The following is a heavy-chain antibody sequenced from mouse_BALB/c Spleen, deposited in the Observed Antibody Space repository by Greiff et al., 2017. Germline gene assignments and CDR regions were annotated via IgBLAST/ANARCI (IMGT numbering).Heavy chain of an antibody. CDR3: ASSSTMITTEYFDY. D-gene: IGHD2-4*01. Sequence: VQLKESGPDMVKPSQSLSLTCTVTGYSITSGYSWPWIRQFPGNKLEWMGYIHYSGSTNYNPSLKSRISITRDTSKNQFFLQLNSVTTEDTATYYCASSSTMITTEYFDYWGQGTTLTVSS. CDR1: GYSITSGYS. J-gene: IGHJ2*01. CDR2: IHYSGST. V-gene: IGHV3-1*02.